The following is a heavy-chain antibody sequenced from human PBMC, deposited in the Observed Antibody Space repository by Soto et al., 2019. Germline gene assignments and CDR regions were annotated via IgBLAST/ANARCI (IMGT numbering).Heavy chain of an antibody. V-gene: IGHV3-21*01. Sequence: GGSLRLSCAASGLTFSSYSMNWVRQAPGKGLEWVSSISSSSSYIYYADSVKGRFTISRDNAKNSLYLQMNSLRAEDTAVYYCERDPIAAASWFDPWGQGTPVTVSS. J-gene: IGHJ5*02. D-gene: IGHD6-13*01. CDR1: GLTFSSYS. CDR2: ISSSSSYI. CDR3: ERDPIAAASWFDP.